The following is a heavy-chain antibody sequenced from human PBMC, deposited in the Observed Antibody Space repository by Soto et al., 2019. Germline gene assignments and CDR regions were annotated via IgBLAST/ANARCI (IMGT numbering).Heavy chain of an antibody. CDR1: GFTFSSYE. Sequence: HPGGSLRLSCAASGFTFSSYEMNWVRQAPGKGLEWVSYISSSGSTIYYADSVKGRFTISRDNAKNSLYLQMNSLRAEDTAVYYCARDCGGYSGYDSSMGFDPWGQGTLVTVSS. CDR3: ARDCGGYSGYDSSMGFDP. CDR2: ISSSGSTI. V-gene: IGHV3-48*03. J-gene: IGHJ5*02. D-gene: IGHD5-12*01.